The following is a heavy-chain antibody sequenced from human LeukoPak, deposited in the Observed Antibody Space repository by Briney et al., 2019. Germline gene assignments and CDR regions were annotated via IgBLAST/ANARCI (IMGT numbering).Heavy chain of an antibody. J-gene: IGHJ4*02. CDR3: ARVSIAVAGTSFDY. D-gene: IGHD6-19*01. CDR1: GFTFSSYS. Sequence: GGSLRLSCAASGFTFSSYSMNWVRQAPGKGLEWVSSISSSSSYIYYAHSVKGGFTISRDNANNSLYLQMNSLRAEDTAVYYCARVSIAVAGTSFDYWGQGTLVTVSS. CDR2: ISSSSSYI. V-gene: IGHV3-21*01.